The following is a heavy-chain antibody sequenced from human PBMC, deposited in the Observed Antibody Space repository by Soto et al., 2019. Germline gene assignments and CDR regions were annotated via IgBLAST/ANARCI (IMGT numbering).Heavy chain of an antibody. CDR1: GGSISSYY. J-gene: IGHJ4*02. CDR2: IYYSGST. Sequence: SETLSLTCTVSGGSISSYYWSWIRQPPGKGLEWIGYIYYSGSTNYNPSLKSRVTISVDTSKNQFSLKLSSVTAADTAVYYCARDVKDGLFDYWGQGTLVTVSS. CDR3: ARDVKDGLFDY. V-gene: IGHV4-59*01.